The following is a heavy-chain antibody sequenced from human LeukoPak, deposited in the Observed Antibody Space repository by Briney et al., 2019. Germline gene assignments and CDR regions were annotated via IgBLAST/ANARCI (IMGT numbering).Heavy chain of an antibody. CDR1: GYTFTGYY. J-gene: IGHJ5*02. CDR2: INPNSGGT. CDR3: AMGIAVAGTSWFDP. V-gene: IGHV1-2*02. D-gene: IGHD6-19*01. Sequence: ASVKVSCKASGYTFTGYYMHWVRQAPGQGLEWMGWINPNSGGTNYAQKFQGRVTMTRDTSISTAYMELSRLRSDDTAVYYCAMGIAVAGTSWFDPWGQGTLVTVSS.